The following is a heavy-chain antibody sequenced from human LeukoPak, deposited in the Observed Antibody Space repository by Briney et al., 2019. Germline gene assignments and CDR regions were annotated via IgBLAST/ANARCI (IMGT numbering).Heavy chain of an antibody. D-gene: IGHD3-10*01. J-gene: IGHJ6*03. V-gene: IGHV4-4*07. Sequence: SETLSLTCTVSGGSISSYYWSWIRQPAGKGLEWIGRIYTSGSTNYNPSLKSRVTISVDKSKNQFSLKLSSVTAADTAVYYCAGDSSGSGSYYPQGYYYYMDVWGKGTTVTVSS. CDR2: IYTSGST. CDR3: AGDSSGSGSYYPQGYYYYMDV. CDR1: GGSISSYY.